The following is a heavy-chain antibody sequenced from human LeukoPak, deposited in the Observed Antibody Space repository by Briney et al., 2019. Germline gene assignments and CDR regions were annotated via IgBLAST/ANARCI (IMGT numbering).Heavy chain of an antibody. D-gene: IGHD1-1*01. V-gene: IGHV4-59*08. CDR1: GRSISSYY. Sequence: SETLSLTCTVSGRSISSYYWSWIRQPPGKGLEWIGYINYTGSTNYNPSLKPRVSISVDPSKNQFSLTLSSVPAADTAVYYCARRASLNCQFDYWGQGPLVPVSS. CDR2: INYTGST. CDR3: ARRASLNCQFDY. J-gene: IGHJ4*02.